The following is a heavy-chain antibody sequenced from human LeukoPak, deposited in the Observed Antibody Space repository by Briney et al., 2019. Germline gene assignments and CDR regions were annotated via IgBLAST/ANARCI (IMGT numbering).Heavy chain of an antibody. D-gene: IGHD3-3*01. V-gene: IGHV3-23*01. J-gene: IGHJ4*02. Sequence: PGGSLRLSCAASGFTFTSYAMSWVRQAPGKGLEWVSEISGSVRSTYYADSVKGRFTISRDNSKNTLYLQINSLRAEDTAVYYCAKGGYAGSGYWSDYWGQGTLVTVSS. CDR2: ISGSVRST. CDR3: AKGGYAGSGYWSDY. CDR1: GFTFTSYA.